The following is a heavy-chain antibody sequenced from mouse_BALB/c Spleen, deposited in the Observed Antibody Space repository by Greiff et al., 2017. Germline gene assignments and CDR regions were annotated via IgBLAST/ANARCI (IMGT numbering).Heavy chain of an antibody. CDR2: INPSTGYT. V-gene: IGHV1-7*01. J-gene: IGHJ3*01. CDR1: GYTFTSYW. Sequence: VQLQQSGAELAKPGASVKMSCKASGYTFTSYWMHWVKQRPGQGLEWIGYINPSTGYTEYNQKFKDKATLTADKSSSTAYMQLSSPTSEDSAVYYCARGGNSFWFAYWGQGTLVTVSA. D-gene: IGHD2-1*01. CDR3: ARGGNSFWFAY.